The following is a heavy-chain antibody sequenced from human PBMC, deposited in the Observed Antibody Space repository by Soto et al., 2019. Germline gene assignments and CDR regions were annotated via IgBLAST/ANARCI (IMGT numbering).Heavy chain of an antibody. V-gene: IGHV3-23*01. J-gene: IGHJ1*01. Sequence: QSGGSLRLSCAASGFTFSSYAMSWVRQAPGKGLEWVSAISGSGGSTYYADSVKGRFTISRDNSKNTLYLQMNSLRAEDTAVYYCAKDQAGAEYFRHWGQGTLVTVSS. CDR2: ISGSGGST. CDR1: GFTFSSYA. CDR3: AKDQAGAEYFRH.